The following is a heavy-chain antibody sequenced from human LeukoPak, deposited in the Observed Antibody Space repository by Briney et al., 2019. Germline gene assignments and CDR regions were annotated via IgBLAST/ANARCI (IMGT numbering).Heavy chain of an antibody. CDR1: GFTFSTYT. CDR2: ISGGSSYI. CDR3: VKDRVWFGELLNPLFDN. V-gene: IGHV3-21*04. D-gene: IGHD3-10*01. J-gene: IGHJ4*02. Sequence: GGSLRLSCAASGFTFSTYTMDWVRQAPGKGLEWVSSISGGSSYIYYADSLKGRFTISRDNAKNSLYLQMNSLRAEDTALYYCVKDRVWFGELLNPLFDNWGQGTRVTVSS.